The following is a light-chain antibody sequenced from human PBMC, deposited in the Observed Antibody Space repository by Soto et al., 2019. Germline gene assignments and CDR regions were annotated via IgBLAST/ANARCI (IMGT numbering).Light chain of an antibody. CDR1: QNISRW. J-gene: IGKJ1*01. CDR2: DGS. CDR3: QQYNSGWW. Sequence: DIQMTQSPSTLSASVGDRFTITFRASQNISRWLAWYQQKPGKAPKLLIYDGSSLESGVPSRFSGSGSGTEFTLTISSLQPDDFATFYCQQYNSGWWFGPGTKVDIK. V-gene: IGKV1-5*01.